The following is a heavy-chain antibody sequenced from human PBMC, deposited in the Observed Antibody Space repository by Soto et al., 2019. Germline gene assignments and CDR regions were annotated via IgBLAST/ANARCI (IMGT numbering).Heavy chain of an antibody. CDR2: IYYSGST. CDR3: ARRSGYSGYDPWYFDL. Sequence: QLQLQESGPGLVKPSETLSLTCTVSGGSISSSSYYWGWIRQPPGKVLEWIGSIYYSGSTYYNPSLKSRVTISVDTSKNQFSLKPSSVTAADTAVYYCARRSGYSGYDPWYFDLWGRGTLVTVSS. CDR1: GGSISSSSYY. V-gene: IGHV4-39*01. J-gene: IGHJ2*01. D-gene: IGHD5-12*01.